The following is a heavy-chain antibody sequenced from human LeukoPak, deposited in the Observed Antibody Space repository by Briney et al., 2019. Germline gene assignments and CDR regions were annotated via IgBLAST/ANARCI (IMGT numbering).Heavy chain of an antibody. D-gene: IGHD1-26*01. J-gene: IGHJ3*02. CDR2: ISYDGSNK. CDR3: ARARSYSGSYYDAFDI. CDR1: GFTFSSYA. Sequence: GGSLRLSCAASGFTFSSYAMHWVRQAPGKGLEWVAVISYDGSNKYYADSVKGRFTISRDNSKNTLYLQMNSLRAEDTAVYYCARARSYSGSYYDAFDIWGQGTMVTVSS. V-gene: IGHV3-30-3*01.